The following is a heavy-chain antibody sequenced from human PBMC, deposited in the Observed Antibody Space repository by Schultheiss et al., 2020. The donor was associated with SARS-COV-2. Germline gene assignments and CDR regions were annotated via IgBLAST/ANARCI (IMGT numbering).Heavy chain of an antibody. D-gene: IGHD1-1*01. CDR2: ISSSGSTI. CDR1: GFTFSSYE. CDR3: AKAQGNWLPDY. J-gene: IGHJ4*02. V-gene: IGHV3-48*03. Sequence: GGSLRLSCAASGFTFSSYEMNWVRQAPGKGLEWVSYISSSGSTIYYADSVKGRFTISRDNAKNSLYLQMNSLRAEDTALYYCAKAQGNWLPDYWGQGTLVTVSS.